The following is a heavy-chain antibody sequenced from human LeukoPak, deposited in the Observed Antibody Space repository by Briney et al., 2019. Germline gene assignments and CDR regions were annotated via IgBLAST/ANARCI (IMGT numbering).Heavy chain of an antibody. D-gene: IGHD5-18*01. Sequence: SVKVSCKVSGGTFSSYTISWVRQAPGQGLEWMGRIIPILGIANYAQKFQGRVTITADKSTSTAYMELSSLRSEDTAVYYCARQRRSNEPDTAMVIGAFDIWGQGTMVTVSS. CDR2: IIPILGIA. V-gene: IGHV1-69*02. CDR1: GGTFSSYT. CDR3: ARQRRSNEPDTAMVIGAFDI. J-gene: IGHJ3*02.